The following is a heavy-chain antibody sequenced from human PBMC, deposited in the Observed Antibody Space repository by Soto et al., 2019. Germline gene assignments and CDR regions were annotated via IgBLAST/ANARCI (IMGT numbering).Heavy chain of an antibody. J-gene: IGHJ4*02. CDR2: IGTAGDT. V-gene: IGHV3-13*01. D-gene: IGHD6-19*01. CDR1: GFTFSSYD. Sequence: GGSLRLSCAASGFTFSSYDMHWVRQATGKGLEWVSAIGTAGDTYYPGSVKGRFTISRENAKNSLYLQMNSLRAGDTAVYYCARANAVAGTRGIDFDYWGQGTLVTVSS. CDR3: ARANAVAGTRGIDFDY.